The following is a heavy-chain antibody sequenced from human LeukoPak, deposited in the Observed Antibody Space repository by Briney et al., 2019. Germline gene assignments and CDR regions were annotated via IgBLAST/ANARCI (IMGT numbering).Heavy chain of an antibody. CDR2: IKSDGST. CDR1: GFTFSTYW. D-gene: IGHD3-22*01. V-gene: IGHV3-74*01. CDR3: ARDFRAYYYDSSGPFDY. J-gene: IGHJ4*02. Sequence: GGSLRLSCAASGFTFSTYWMHWVRQAPGKGLVWVSRIKSDGSTNYADSVKGRFTISRDNAKNSLYLQMNSLRAEDTAVYYCARDFRAYYYDSSGPFDYWGQGTLVTVSS.